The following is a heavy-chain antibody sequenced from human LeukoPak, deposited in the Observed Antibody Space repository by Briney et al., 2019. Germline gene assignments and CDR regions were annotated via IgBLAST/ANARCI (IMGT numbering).Heavy chain of an antibody. V-gene: IGHV4-34*01. CDR2: INHSGST. CDR3: ARRTLGRSSTSCCFDY. D-gene: IGHD2-2*01. Sequence: PSETLSLTCAVYGGSFSGYYWSWIRRPPGKGLEWIGEINHSGSTNYNPSLKSRVTISVDTSKNQFSLKLSSVTAADTAVYYCARRTLGRSSTSCCFDYWGQGTLVTVSS. J-gene: IGHJ4*02. CDR1: GGSFSGYY.